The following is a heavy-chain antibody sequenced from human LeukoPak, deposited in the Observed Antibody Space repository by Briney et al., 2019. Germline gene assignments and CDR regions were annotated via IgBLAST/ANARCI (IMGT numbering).Heavy chain of an antibody. CDR2: IYYTGST. Sequence: SETLSLTCTVSGGSISGSYWTWFRQPPGKGLEGIGYIYYTGSTNYNPSLKTRVTISLDTSKNQFSLKLSSVTAADTAVFYCARSIVGTTESFDYWGQGALVTASS. D-gene: IGHD1-26*01. V-gene: IGHV4-59*01. J-gene: IGHJ4*02. CDR3: ARSIVGTTESFDY. CDR1: GGSISGSY.